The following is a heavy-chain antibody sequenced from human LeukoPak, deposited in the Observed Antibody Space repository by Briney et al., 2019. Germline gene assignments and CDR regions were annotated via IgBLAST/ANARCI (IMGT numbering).Heavy chain of an antibody. D-gene: IGHD2-2*03. CDR2: IYYSGST. CDR1: GVSISSYY. CDR3: ARVGFGFWFDP. V-gene: IGHV4-59*12. Sequence: SETLSLTCTVSGVSISSYYWSWIRQPPGKGLEWIGYIYYSGSTNYNPSLKSRVTISVDTSKNQFSLKLSSVTAADTAVYYCARVGFGFWFDPWGQGTLVTVSS. J-gene: IGHJ5*02.